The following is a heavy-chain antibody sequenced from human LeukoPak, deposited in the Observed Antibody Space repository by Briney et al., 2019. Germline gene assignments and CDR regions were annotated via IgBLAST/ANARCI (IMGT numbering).Heavy chain of an antibody. Sequence: SETLSLTCTVSGGSISSYYWSWIRQPPGKGLEWIGYIYYSGSTNYNPSLKSRVTISVDTSKNQFSLKLSSVTAADTAVYYCARVVCSGGSCVSDYWGQGTLVTVSS. V-gene: IGHV4-59*01. CDR2: IYYSGST. CDR3: ARVVCSGGSCVSDY. J-gene: IGHJ4*02. D-gene: IGHD2-15*01. CDR1: GGSISSYY.